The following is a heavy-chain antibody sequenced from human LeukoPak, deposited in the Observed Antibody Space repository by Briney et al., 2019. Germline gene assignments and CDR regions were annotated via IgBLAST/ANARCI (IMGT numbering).Heavy chain of an antibody. J-gene: IGHJ4*02. CDR2: IYYSGST. V-gene: IGHV4-39*07. Sequence: SETLSLTCTVSGGSISSSSYYWGWIRQPPGKGLEWIGSIYYSGSTYYNPSLKSRVTISVDTSKNQFSLKLSSVTAADTAVYYCAKAANDYGDYAYDYWGQGTLVTVSS. CDR1: GGSISSSSYY. D-gene: IGHD4-17*01. CDR3: AKAANDYGDYAYDY.